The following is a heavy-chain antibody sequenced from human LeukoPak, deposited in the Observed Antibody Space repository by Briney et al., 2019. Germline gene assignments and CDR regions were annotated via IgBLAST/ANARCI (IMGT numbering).Heavy chain of an antibody. J-gene: IGHJ4*02. CDR1: GGTFSSYA. Sequence: SVKVSCKASGGTFSSYAISWVRQAPGQGLEWVGRIIPIFGTANYAQKFQGRVTITTDESTSTAYMELSSLRSEDTAVYYCATSGSGYYYEFDYWGQGTLVTVSS. CDR3: ATSGSGYYYEFDY. CDR2: IIPIFGTA. V-gene: IGHV1-69*05. D-gene: IGHD3-22*01.